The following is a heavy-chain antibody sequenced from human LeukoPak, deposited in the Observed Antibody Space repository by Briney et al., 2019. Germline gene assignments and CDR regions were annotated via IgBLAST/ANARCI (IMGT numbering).Heavy chain of an antibody. CDR3: ARGSFNILTGYDPRPDY. CDR2: VYKDGDT. D-gene: IGHD3-9*01. J-gene: IGHJ4*02. CDR1: GGSVNTYY. V-gene: IGHV4-59*02. Sequence: NPSETLSLTCTVSGGSVNTYYWSWIRQPPGKGLEWIGYVYKDGDTNSNPSLKSRVTILVDTSKNQFSLKLSSVTAVDTAVYYCARGSFNILTGYDPRPDYWGQGTLVLVSS.